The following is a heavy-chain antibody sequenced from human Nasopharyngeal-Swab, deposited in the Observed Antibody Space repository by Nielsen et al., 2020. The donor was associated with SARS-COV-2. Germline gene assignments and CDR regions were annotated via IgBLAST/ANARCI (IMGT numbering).Heavy chain of an antibody. CDR2: LYWDDDN. Sequence: SGPTLVNPSQILTLTCTFSGFSLSTSKVGVSWVRQLPGKALEWLALLYWDDDNRYNPSLKNRITITRDTSKNQVVLTMTNMDPVDTATYYCVHSTGWRLDYWGQGTLVTVSS. D-gene: IGHD6-19*01. V-gene: IGHV2-5*02. CDR1: GFSLSTSKVG. CDR3: VHSTGWRLDY. J-gene: IGHJ4*02.